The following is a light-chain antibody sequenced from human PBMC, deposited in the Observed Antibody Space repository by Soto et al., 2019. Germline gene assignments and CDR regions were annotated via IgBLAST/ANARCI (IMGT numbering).Light chain of an antibody. J-gene: IGKJ5*01. Sequence: EVVLTQSPVTLSLSPGERATLSCRASQSFRGLLAWYQQKPGQAPRLLIYDAYNRATGIPARFSGSGSGTDFTLTISSLEPEDFAVYYCQQRSTWPPITFGQGTRLEIK. V-gene: IGKV3-11*01. CDR3: QQRSTWPPIT. CDR1: QSFRGL. CDR2: DAY.